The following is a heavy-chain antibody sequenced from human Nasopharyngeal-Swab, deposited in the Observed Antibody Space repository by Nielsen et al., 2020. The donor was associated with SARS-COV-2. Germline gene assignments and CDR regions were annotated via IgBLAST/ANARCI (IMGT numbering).Heavy chain of an antibody. CDR3: ARGFIVATIFHYYYYMDV. J-gene: IGHJ6*03. CDR2: MNPNSGNT. D-gene: IGHD5-12*01. Sequence: WVRQAPGQGLEWMGWMNPNSGNTGYAQKFQGRVTMTRNTSISTAYMELSSLRSEDTAVYYCARGFIVATIFHYYYYMDVWGKGTTVTGLL. V-gene: IGHV1-8*01.